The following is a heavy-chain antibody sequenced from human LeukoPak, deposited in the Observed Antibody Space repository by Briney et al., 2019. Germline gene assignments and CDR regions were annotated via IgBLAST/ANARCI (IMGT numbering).Heavy chain of an antibody. CDR1: GGSIISSDYH. D-gene: IGHD2-8*02. V-gene: IGHV4-39*01. Sequence: SETLSLTCTVSGGSIISSDYHWGWVRQPPGKGLEWIGTISYSGNTDYNPSLRSRVAVSVDTSNNQFSLRLSSVTAADTAVYHCARHCCTGPSKRVFDFWGQGTMVTVSS. J-gene: IGHJ3*01. CDR2: ISYSGNT. CDR3: ARHCCTGPSKRVFDF.